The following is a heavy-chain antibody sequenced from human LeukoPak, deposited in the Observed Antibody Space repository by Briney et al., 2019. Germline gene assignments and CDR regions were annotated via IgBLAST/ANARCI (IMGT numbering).Heavy chain of an antibody. CDR3: ARGPQWRGDYYYIDV. V-gene: IGHV1-8*01. CDR1: GYTFTNFD. D-gene: IGHD6-19*01. CDR2: MNPNSGNI. Sequence: GASVKVSCKASGYTFTNFDINWVRQATGQGLEWMGWMNPNSGNIGYAQKFQGRVTMTMNTSITTAYMELSSLIFEDTAVYYCARGPQWRGDYYYIDVWGRGTPVTVSS. J-gene: IGHJ6*03.